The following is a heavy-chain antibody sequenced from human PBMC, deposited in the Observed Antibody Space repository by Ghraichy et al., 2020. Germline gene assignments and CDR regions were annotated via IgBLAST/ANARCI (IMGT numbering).Heavy chain of an antibody. Sequence: ASVKVSCKASGYTFTGYYMHWVRQAPGQGLEWMGWINPNSGGTNYAQKFQGWVTMTRDTSISTAYMELSRLRSDDTAVYYCARTRWVSYYYDSSGLSGNWYFDLWGRGTLVTVSS. CDR1: GYTFTGYY. CDR3: ARTRWVSYYYDSSGLSGNWYFDL. V-gene: IGHV1-2*04. J-gene: IGHJ2*01. CDR2: INPNSGGT. D-gene: IGHD3-22*01.